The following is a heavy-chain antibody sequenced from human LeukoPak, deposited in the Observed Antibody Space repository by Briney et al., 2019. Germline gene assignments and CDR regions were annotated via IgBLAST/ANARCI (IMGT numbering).Heavy chain of an antibody. V-gene: IGHV4-34*01. J-gene: IGHJ4*02. Sequence: SETLSLTCAVYGGSFSGYYWSWIRQPPGKGLEWIGEINHSGSTNYNPSLKSRVTISVDTSKNQFSLKLSSVTAADTAVYYCAEGYYYDSSGYSPLGYWGQGTLVTVSS. CDR3: AEGYYYDSSGYSPLGY. D-gene: IGHD3-22*01. CDR1: GGSFSGYY. CDR2: INHSGST.